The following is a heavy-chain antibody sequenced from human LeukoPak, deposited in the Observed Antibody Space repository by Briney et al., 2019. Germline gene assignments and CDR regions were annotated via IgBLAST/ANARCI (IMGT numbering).Heavy chain of an antibody. CDR3: AKCGSGSLYYYYYMDV. J-gene: IGHJ6*03. CDR1: GFTFSSYA. D-gene: IGHD3-10*01. V-gene: IGHV3-23*01. CDR2: ISGSGGST. Sequence: GGSLRLSCAASGFTFSSYAMSWVRQAPGKGLEWASAISGSGGSTYYADSVKGRFTISRDNSKNTLYLQMNSLRAEDTAVYYCAKCGSGSLYYYYYMDVWGKGTTVTVSS.